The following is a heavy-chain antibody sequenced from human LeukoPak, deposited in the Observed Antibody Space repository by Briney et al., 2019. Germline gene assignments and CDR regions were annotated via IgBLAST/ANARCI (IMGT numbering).Heavy chain of an antibody. CDR1: GFTFSSYA. J-gene: IGHJ4*02. D-gene: IGHD2-15*01. Sequence: GGSLRLSCAASGFTFSSYAMSWVRQAPGKGLEWVAVISYDGSNKYYADSVKGRFTISRDNSKNTLYLQMNSLRAEDTAVYYCAKGLEGVAGPFDYWGQGTLVTVSS. V-gene: IGHV3-30*18. CDR3: AKGLEGVAGPFDY. CDR2: ISYDGSNK.